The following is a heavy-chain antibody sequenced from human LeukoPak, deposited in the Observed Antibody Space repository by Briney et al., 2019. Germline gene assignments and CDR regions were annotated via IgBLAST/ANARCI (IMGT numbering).Heavy chain of an antibody. D-gene: IGHD3-22*01. J-gene: IGHJ4*02. CDR2: IKSQTHGGTT. Sequence: GGSLRLSCAAAGFTFTDVWMNWVRQAPGKGLEWVARIKSQTHGGTTQYAAPVKGRFSISRDDSKNTLSLQMNGLKTEDTALYYCTTGLYDSGGVDHWGQGTLLTVSS. CDR1: GFTFTDVW. CDR3: TTGLYDSGGVDH. V-gene: IGHV3-15*01.